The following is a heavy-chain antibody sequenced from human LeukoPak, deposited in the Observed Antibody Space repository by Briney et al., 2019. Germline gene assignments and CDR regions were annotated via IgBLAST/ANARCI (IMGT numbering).Heavy chain of an antibody. CDR3: ARLGGSYYTY. CDR2: IKQDGGEK. D-gene: IGHD1-26*01. V-gene: IGHV3-7*01. J-gene: IGHJ4*02. CDR1: GVVFSSYW. Sequence: PGGSLRLSCVASGVVFSSYWMSWVRQAPGKGLEWVANIKQDGGEKYYVDSVKGRFTISRDNAKNSLFLQMNSLRVEDTAVYYCARLGGSYYTYWGQGTLVTVSS.